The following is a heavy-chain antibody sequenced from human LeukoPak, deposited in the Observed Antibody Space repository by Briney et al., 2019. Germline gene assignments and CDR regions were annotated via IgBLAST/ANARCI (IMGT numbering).Heavy chain of an antibody. V-gene: IGHV3-23*01. Sequence: GGTLRLSCGASGFTFSSYGMSWVHQAPGKGLEWISAISGSGGSTYYADSVKGRFTISRDNSKNTLYLQMNSLRAEDTAVYYCAKSAVVVVAAPNWFDPWGQGTLVTVSS. CDR1: GFTFSSYG. D-gene: IGHD2-15*01. CDR3: AKSAVVVVAAPNWFDP. J-gene: IGHJ5*02. CDR2: ISGSGGST.